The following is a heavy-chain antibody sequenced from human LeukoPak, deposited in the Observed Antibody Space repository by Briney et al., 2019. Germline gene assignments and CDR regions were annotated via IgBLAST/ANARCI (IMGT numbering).Heavy chain of an antibody. V-gene: IGHV4-4*02. CDR1: GGSISSSDW. D-gene: IGHD6-13*01. J-gene: IGHJ4*02. CDR3: TRAPSGRQQRGFDY. Sequence: SETLSLTCTVSGGSISSSDWWTWVRQPPGKGLEWIGEIYHSGSANYNPSLKSRVTISVDKSKNQFSLKLSSVTAADTAVYYCTRAPSGRQQRGFDYWGQGTMVTVSS. CDR2: IYHSGSA.